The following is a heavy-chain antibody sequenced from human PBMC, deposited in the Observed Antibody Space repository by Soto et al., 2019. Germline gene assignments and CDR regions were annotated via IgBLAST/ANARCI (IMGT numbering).Heavy chain of an antibody. J-gene: IGHJ4*02. CDR2: IKEDGSVK. CDR3: ARATRSPDF. Sequence: EVQLVESGGDLVQPGGSLRLSCAASGFTFSSLWMTWVRQAPGKGLECVANIKEDGSVKYYVDSGKGRFTIPRDNAKNSLYLQMVGLRAEDTAVYYCARATRSPDFRGQGTLVTVSS. CDR1: GFTFSSLW. V-gene: IGHV3-7*05.